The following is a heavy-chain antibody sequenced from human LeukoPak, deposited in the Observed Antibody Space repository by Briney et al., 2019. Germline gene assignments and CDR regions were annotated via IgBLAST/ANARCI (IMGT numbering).Heavy chain of an antibody. Sequence: GRSLRLSCAASGFTFSSYGMHWVRQAPGKGLEWVAVISYDGSNKYYADSVKGRFTISRDNAKNSLYLQMNSLRAEDTAVYYCARESSTPSYVDYWGQGTLVTVSS. V-gene: IGHV3-30*03. CDR1: GFTFSSYG. D-gene: IGHD6-6*01. CDR2: ISYDGSNK. CDR3: ARESSTPSYVDY. J-gene: IGHJ4*02.